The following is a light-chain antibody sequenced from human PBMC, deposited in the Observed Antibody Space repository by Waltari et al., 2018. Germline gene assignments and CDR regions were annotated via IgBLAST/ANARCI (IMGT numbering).Light chain of an antibody. V-gene: IGKV3D-15*01. CDR2: RAS. Sequence: EIVMTQSPATLSLSPGERATLSCRASQSVSSSLARYQQKPGQAPRLLIYRASSRATGIPDRFSGSGSGTEFTLTISSLEPEDVAVYYCQQNTNWPWTFGQGTKVEIK. J-gene: IGKJ1*01. CDR1: QSVSSS. CDR3: QQNTNWPWT.